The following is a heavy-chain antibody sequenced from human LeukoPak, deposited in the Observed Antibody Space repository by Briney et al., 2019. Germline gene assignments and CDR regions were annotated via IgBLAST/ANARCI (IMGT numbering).Heavy chain of an antibody. CDR1: RFTFSSYS. Sequence: GGSLRLSCAASRFTFSSYSMNWVRQAPGKGLEWVSYISSSSSTIYYADSVKGRFTISRDNAKNSLYLQMNSLRAEDTAVYYCARVFGWELRSDAFDIWGQGTMVTVSS. D-gene: IGHD1-26*01. CDR3: ARVFGWELRSDAFDI. CDR2: ISSSSSTI. V-gene: IGHV3-48*04. J-gene: IGHJ3*02.